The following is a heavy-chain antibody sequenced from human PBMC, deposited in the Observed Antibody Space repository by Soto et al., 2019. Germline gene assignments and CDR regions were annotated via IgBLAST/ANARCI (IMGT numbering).Heavy chain of an antibody. D-gene: IGHD4-17*01. J-gene: IGHJ5*02. V-gene: IGHV3-23*01. Sequence: LRLSCAASGFTFSSSAMSWVRQAPGKGLEWVSAISGSGGSTYYADSGKGRFTISRDNSKNTLYLQMNSLRAEDTAVYYCAKEPPTTVTDFTWLDPWGQGTLVTVSS. CDR3: AKEPPTTVTDFTWLDP. CDR1: GFTFSSSA. CDR2: ISGSGGST.